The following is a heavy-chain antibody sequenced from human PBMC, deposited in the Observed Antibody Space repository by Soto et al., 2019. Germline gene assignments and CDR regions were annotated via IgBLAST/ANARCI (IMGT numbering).Heavy chain of an antibody. D-gene: IGHD3-10*01. CDR1: GFTFSSYS. CDR2: ISSSSSYI. J-gene: IGHJ6*03. Sequence: GGSLRLSCAASGFTFSSYSMNWVRQAPGKGLEWVSSISSSSSYIYYADSVKGRFTISRDNAKNSLYLQMNSLRAEDTAVYYCVGVGLDYYYYMDVWGKGTTVTVSS. CDR3: VGVGLDYYYYMDV. V-gene: IGHV3-21*01.